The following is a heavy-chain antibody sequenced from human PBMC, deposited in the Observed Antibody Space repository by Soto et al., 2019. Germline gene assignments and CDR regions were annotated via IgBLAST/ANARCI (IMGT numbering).Heavy chain of an antibody. Sequence: SETLSLTCTVSGGAFGSYFWSWIRQPPGKGLEWIGNIHSSGKSNYNPSFKSRVSMSIDPSKNRFSVRLTSVTAADTAVYYCARDDPFDPWGQGMLVTVSS. CDR2: IHSSGKS. J-gene: IGHJ5*02. CDR3: ARDDPFDP. CDR1: GGAFGSYF. V-gene: IGHV4-59*01.